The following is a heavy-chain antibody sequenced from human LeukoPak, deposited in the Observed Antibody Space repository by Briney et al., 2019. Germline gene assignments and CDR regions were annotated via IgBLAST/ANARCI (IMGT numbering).Heavy chain of an antibody. J-gene: IGHJ4*02. CDR1: GGSISGYY. CDR2: IYSSGST. Sequence: PSETLSLTCTVSGGSISGYYWSWIRQPPGKGLECIGYIYSSGSTNYNPSLKSRVTISVDTSKNQFSLKLSSVTAAVTAVYYCARVSRARGDLDYWGQGTLVTVSS. V-gene: IGHV4-59*01. CDR3: ARVSRARGDLDY. D-gene: IGHD3-10*01.